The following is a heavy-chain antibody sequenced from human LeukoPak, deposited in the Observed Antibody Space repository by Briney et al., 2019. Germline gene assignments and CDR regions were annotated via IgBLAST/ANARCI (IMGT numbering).Heavy chain of an antibody. Sequence: PSETLSLTCTVSGGSISSSTYHWGWSPQPPGKGLEGIGNIYYGGSTWYNPSHKSRATIAADTSNTPFALYLNSVTAANTAVYDCSKDRKQCASTSCYPAWFDPWGQGTLVTVSS. J-gene: IGHJ5*02. CDR2: IYYGGST. CDR3: SKDRKQCASTSCYPAWFDP. CDR1: GGSISSSTYH. D-gene: IGHD2-2*01. V-gene: IGHV4-39*06.